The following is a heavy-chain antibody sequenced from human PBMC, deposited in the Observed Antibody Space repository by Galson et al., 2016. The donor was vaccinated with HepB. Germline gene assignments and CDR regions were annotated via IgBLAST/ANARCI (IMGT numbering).Heavy chain of an antibody. J-gene: IGHJ4*02. D-gene: IGHD4-17*01. Sequence: SLRLSCAASGFTFSSYGMHWVRQAPGKGLGWVAVISYDGSNKYHADSVKGRFTISRDNSKNTLYLQMNSLRAEDTAVYYCAKTVRMTTVTGCDYWGQGTLVTVSS. CDR3: AKTVRMTTVTGCDY. CDR1: GFTFSSYG. CDR2: ISYDGSNK. V-gene: IGHV3-30*18.